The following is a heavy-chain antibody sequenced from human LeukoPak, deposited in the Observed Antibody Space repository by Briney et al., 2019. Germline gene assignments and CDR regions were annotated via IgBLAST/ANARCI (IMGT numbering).Heavy chain of an antibody. CDR3: ARGQALLWFGELLSHAFDI. J-gene: IGHJ3*02. CDR1: GFTFSSYS. CDR2: ISSSSSYI. V-gene: IGHV3-21*01. Sequence: AGGSLRLSCAASGFTFSSYSMNWVRQAPGKGLEWVSSISSSSSYIYYADSVKGRFTISRDNAKNSLYLQMNSLRAEDTAVYYCARGQALLWFGELLSHAFDIWGQGTMVTVSS. D-gene: IGHD3-10*01.